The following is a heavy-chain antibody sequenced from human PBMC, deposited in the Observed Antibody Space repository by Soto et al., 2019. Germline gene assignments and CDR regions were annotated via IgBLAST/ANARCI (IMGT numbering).Heavy chain of an antibody. D-gene: IGHD3-22*01. J-gene: IGHJ4*02. CDR3: ATVGTPFYDSRVFDY. V-gene: IGHV1-2*06. Sequence: ASVKVSCKASGYIFTDYYMHWVRQAPGQELGWMGRINPNSGGTNYAQKFKGRVTMTRDTSISTAYMELSSLRSEDTAVYYCATVGTPFYDSRVFDYWGQGTLVTVSS. CDR2: INPNSGGT. CDR1: GYIFTDYY.